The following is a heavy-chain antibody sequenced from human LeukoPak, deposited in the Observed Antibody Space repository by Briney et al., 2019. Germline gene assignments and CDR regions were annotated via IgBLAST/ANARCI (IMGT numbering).Heavy chain of an antibody. CDR2: IKQDGSEK. CDR1: GFTFSSFW. V-gene: IGHV3-7*01. Sequence: GGSLRLSCAASGFTFSSFWMSWVRQAPGKGLEWVANIKQDGSEKYYVDSVKGRFTISRDNAKNSLYLQMNSLRAEDTAVYYCARAIAVAATGAFDIWGQGTMVTVSS. CDR3: ARAIAVAATGAFDI. J-gene: IGHJ3*02. D-gene: IGHD6-19*01.